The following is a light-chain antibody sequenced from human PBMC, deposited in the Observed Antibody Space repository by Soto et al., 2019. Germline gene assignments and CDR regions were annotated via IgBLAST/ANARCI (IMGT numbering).Light chain of an antibody. Sequence: VLTQSPGRLSLSTRERATVSCRASQTVKSSYLAWYQQRPGQAPQLLIYDAVKRSTGIPDRFSGSESGRDYTLTISRLDPEDSAVYYCQQYGDSITFGGGTKVEIK. CDR1: QTVKSSY. CDR2: DAV. CDR3: QQYGDSIT. V-gene: IGKV3-20*01. J-gene: IGKJ4*01.